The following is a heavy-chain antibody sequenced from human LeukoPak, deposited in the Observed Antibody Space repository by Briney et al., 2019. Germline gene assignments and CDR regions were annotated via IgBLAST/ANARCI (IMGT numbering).Heavy chain of an antibody. CDR3: ARAALPGSYNYYYMDV. CDR1: GYSFTSYW. CDR2: IYPGDSDT. Sequence: GESLKISCKGSGYSFTSYWIGWVRQMPGKGLEWMGIIYPGDSDTRYSPSFQGQVTISADKSTSTAYLQWSSLKASDTAMYYCARAALPGSYNYYYMDVWGKGTTVIVSS. D-gene: IGHD1-26*01. V-gene: IGHV5-51*01. J-gene: IGHJ6*03.